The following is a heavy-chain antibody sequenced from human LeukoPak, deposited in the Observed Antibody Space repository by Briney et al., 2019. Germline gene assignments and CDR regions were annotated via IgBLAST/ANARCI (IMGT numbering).Heavy chain of an antibody. J-gene: IGHJ5*02. CDR1: GGSFSGYY. D-gene: IGHD3-10*01. Sequence: SETLSLTCAVYGGSFSGYYWSWIRQPPGKGLEWIGEINHSGSTNYNSSFKSRVTISVDTSKNQFSLKLRSMTAADTAVYYCARGPRITMVRGRFDSAPNNWFDPWGQGTLVTVSS. CDR3: ARGPRITMVRGRFDSAPNNWFDP. V-gene: IGHV4-34*01. CDR2: INHSGST.